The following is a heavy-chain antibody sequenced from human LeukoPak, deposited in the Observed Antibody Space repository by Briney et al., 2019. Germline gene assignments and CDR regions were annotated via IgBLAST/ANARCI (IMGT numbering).Heavy chain of an antibody. CDR2: ISNSGSTI. CDR1: GFSFSGYY. CDR3: VRDLDEDSGGTHLDF. J-gene: IGHJ4*02. Sequence: NPGGSLRLSCAVSGFSFSGYYMSWVRQAPGKGLEWVSYISNSGSTIYYADSVKGRFTISRDNAKNSLYLQMNSLRAEDTAMYYCVRDLDEDSGGTHLDFWGQGTLVTVSS. V-gene: IGHV3-11*01. D-gene: IGHD3-10*01.